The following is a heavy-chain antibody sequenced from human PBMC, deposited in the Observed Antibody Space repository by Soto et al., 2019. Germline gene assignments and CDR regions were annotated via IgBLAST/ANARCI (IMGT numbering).Heavy chain of an antibody. D-gene: IGHD3-9*01. CDR1: GFTFSSYA. J-gene: IGHJ6*02. V-gene: IGHV3-23*01. CDR2: ISGSGGST. CDR3: AKAPIRSFDWTYYYYYYGMDV. Sequence: GGSLRLSCAASGFTFSSYAMSWVRQAPGKGLEWVSAISGSGGSTYYADSVKGRFTISRDNSKNTLYLQMNSLRAEDTAVYYCAKAPIRSFDWTYYYYYYGMDVCGQGPTVTVYS.